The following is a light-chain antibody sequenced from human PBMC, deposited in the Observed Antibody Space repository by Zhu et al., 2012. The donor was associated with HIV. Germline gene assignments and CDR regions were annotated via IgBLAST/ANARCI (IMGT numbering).Light chain of an antibody. Sequence: DIQMTQSPSTLSASVGDRVTITCRASQSISVWLAWYQQKPGKAPKLLIYKASTLESGVPSRCSGSGSGTEFTLTISSLQPDDFATYYCQQYKSYSITFGQGTRLEIK. J-gene: IGKJ5*01. V-gene: IGKV1-5*03. CDR1: QSISVW. CDR3: QQYKSYSIT. CDR2: KAS.